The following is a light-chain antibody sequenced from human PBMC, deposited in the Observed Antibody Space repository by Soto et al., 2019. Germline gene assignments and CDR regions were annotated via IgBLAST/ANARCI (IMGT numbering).Light chain of an antibody. Sequence: EKVMTQSPATLSVSPGERATLSCRASQSVSSNLAWYQQKPGQAPRLLIYGASSRATGIPDRFRGSGSGTDFTLTINRLEPEDFAVYYCQQYDSSPRTFGQGTKVDIK. CDR1: QSVSSN. V-gene: IGKV3-20*01. J-gene: IGKJ1*01. CDR3: QQYDSSPRT. CDR2: GAS.